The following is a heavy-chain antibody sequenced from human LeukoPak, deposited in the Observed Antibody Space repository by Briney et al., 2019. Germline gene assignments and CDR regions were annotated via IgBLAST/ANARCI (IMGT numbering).Heavy chain of an antibody. Sequence: ASVKVSCKASGYTFTSYDINWVRQATGQGLEWMGWMNPNSGNAGYAQKFQGRVTMTRNTSISTAYMELSSLRSEDTAVYYCARRRGRSSDWFDPWGQETLVTVSS. CDR1: GYTFTSYD. V-gene: IGHV1-8*01. CDR2: MNPNSGNA. D-gene: IGHD1-1*01. J-gene: IGHJ5*02. CDR3: ARRRGRSSDWFDP.